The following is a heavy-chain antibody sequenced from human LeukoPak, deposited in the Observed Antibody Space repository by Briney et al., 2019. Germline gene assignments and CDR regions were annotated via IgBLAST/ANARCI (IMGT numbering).Heavy chain of an antibody. CDR3: ARWSGGGTYYDFWSGYSSYYYYMDV. CDR1: GYTFTVYY. D-gene: IGHD3-3*01. CDR2: INPNSGGT. V-gene: IGHV1-2*02. J-gene: IGHJ6*03. Sequence: GASVKVSCKASGYTFTVYYMHLVRQAPGQGLEWMGWINPNSGGTNYAQKFQGRVTMTRDTSISTAYMELSRLRSDDTAVYYCARWSGGGTYYDFWSGYSSYYYYMDVWGKGTTVTVSS.